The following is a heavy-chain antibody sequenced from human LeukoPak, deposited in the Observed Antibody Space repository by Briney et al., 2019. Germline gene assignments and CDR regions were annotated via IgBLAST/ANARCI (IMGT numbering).Heavy chain of an antibody. J-gene: IGHJ4*02. V-gene: IGHV4-4*07. CDR3: ARLGSSSWYGYFDY. CDR1: GGSISSYY. Sequence: SETLSLTCTVSGGSISSYYWSWIRQPAGKGLEWLGRIYTSGSTNYNPSLKSRVTMSVDTSKNQFSLKLSSVTAAATAVYYCARLGSSSWYGYFDYWGQGTLVTVSS. CDR2: IYTSGST. D-gene: IGHD6-13*01.